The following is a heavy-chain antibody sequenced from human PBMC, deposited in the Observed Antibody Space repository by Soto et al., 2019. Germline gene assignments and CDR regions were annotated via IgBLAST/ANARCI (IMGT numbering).Heavy chain of an antibody. CDR2: INPNSGTT. CDR1: GYTFTSYY. J-gene: IGHJ5*02. V-gene: IGHV1-46*01. D-gene: IGHD1-26*01. CDR3: ARGPTRKSGTYYGWFDP. Sequence: QVQLVQSGAEVKKPGASVKVSCTASGYTFTSYYLHLVRQAPGQGLEWMGVINPNSGTTAYAQKSRGRITMTRHTATSTVFTQITSLTSGDAALYYCARGPTRKSGTYYGWFDPWGQGTLVTVSS.